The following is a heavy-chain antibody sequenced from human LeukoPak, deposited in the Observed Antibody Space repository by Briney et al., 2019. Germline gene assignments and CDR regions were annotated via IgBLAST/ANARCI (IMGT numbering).Heavy chain of an antibody. D-gene: IGHD2-15*01. CDR2: ISGSGNST. V-gene: IGHV3-23*01. J-gene: IGHJ4*02. CDR1: GLTFSGSA. Sequence: GGSLRLSCAASGLTFSGSAMSWVRQAPGKGLEWVSLISGSGNSTYYADSMKGRFTISRDNSKNTLYLQMNSLRAEDTAVYYCAKVLVLVSANRYYFDYWGQGTLVTVSS. CDR3: AKVLVLVSANRYYFDY.